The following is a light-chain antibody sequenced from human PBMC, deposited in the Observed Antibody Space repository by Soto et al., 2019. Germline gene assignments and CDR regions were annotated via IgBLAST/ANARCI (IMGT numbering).Light chain of an antibody. CDR1: SSDIGGYSY. Sequence: QSALTQPRSVSGSPGQSVTISCTGTSSDIGGYSYVSWYQQHPGEAPRLLIYDVDKWPSGVPDRFSGSKSDNTASLTISGLQADDEADYYCCSFAARGTFVFGTGTKVTVL. CDR3: CSFAARGTFV. V-gene: IGLV2-11*01. J-gene: IGLJ1*01. CDR2: DVD.